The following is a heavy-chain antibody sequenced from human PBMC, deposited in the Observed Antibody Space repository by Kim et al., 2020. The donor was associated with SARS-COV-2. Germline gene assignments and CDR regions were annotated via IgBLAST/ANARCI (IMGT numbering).Heavy chain of an antibody. CDR1: GDSVSSNSAA. CDR2: TYYRSKWYN. D-gene: IGHD1-1*01. J-gene: IGHJ6*02. V-gene: IGHV6-1*01. Sequence: SQTLSLTCAISGDSVSSNSAAWNWIRQSPSRGLEWLGRTYYRSKWYNDYAVSVKSRITINPDTSKNQFSLQLNSVTPEDTAVYYCARDGRIGNLARYYYGMHLWREGTTVTVSS. CDR3: ARDGRIGNLARYYYGMHL.